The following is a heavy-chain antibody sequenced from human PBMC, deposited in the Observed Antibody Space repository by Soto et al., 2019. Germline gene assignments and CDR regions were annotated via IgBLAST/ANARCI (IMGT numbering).Heavy chain of an antibody. J-gene: IGHJ3*02. CDR2: IYHSGST. V-gene: IGHV4-4*02. Sequence: SETLSLTCAVSGDSISRSYWWSWVRQFPGKGLEWIGEIYHSGSTIYNPSLQSRVTLSVDKSKNEFSLKMSSVTAADTAVYYCTSIFGLLVADAFDIWGQGTMVNVS. CDR3: TSIFGLLVADAFDI. D-gene: IGHD2-2*01. CDR1: GDSISRSYW.